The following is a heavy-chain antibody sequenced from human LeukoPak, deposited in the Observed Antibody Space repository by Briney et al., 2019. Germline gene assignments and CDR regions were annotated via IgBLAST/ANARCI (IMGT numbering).Heavy chain of an antibody. CDR3: ARPPYSSSWYYFDY. CDR1: GGSISSYY. CDR2: INHRGNA. Sequence: PSETLSLTCTVSGGSISSYYWSWIRQPPGKGPEWIGEINHRGNANYNPSLKSRVTMSVDTSQNQVSLKLSSVTAADTAVYYCARPPYSSSWYYFDYWGQGTLVTVSS. V-gene: IGHV4-34*01. J-gene: IGHJ4*02. D-gene: IGHD6-13*01.